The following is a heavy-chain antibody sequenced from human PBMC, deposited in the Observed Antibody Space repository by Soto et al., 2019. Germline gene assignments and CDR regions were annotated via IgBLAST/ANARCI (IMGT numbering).Heavy chain of an antibody. V-gene: IGHV3-23*01. D-gene: IGHD2-15*01. J-gene: IGHJ4*02. Sequence: PRGSLRLSCAASQITFSNYAMSWVRQAPGEGLDWVSAISGSGDYTYDADSVKGRVTISRDNSKNTLYLQMNSLRAEDTAVYYCARDHRYCSGPNRYPKHGYGGEGAQVPVS. CDR1: QITFSNYA. CDR3: ARDHRYCSGPNRYPKHGY. CDR2: ISGSGDYT.